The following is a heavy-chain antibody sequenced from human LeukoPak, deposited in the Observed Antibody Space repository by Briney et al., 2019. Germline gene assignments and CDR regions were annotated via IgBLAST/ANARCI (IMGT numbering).Heavy chain of an antibody. D-gene: IGHD5-18*01. CDR3: ARARAYSYGYSHY. J-gene: IGHJ4*02. V-gene: IGHV3-74*01. CDR1: GFTFSSYW. CDR2: ISTDGTST. Sequence: GGSLRLSCAASGFTFSSYWMYWVRQAPGKGLVWVSRISTDGTSTSYADSVKGRFTISRDNAKNTLYLQMNSLRAEDTALYYCARARAYSYGYSHYWGQGTLVTVSS.